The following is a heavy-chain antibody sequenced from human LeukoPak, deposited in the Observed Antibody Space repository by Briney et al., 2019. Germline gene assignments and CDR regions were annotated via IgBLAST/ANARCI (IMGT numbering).Heavy chain of an antibody. D-gene: IGHD5-12*01. Sequence: GGSLRLSCAASGFTFSSYVMNWLRQAPGEGLEWVSTISGSDDRTFYADSVKGRFTISRDNSKNTVYLQMNSLRAGDTPAYYCAKVQRSDFDMNFDSWGQGTLVTVSS. J-gene: IGHJ4*02. V-gene: IGHV3-23*01. CDR3: AKVQRSDFDMNFDS. CDR1: GFTFSSYV. CDR2: ISGSDDRT.